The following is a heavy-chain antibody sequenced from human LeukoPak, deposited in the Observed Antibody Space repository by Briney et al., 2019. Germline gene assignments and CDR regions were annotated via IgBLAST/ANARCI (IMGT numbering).Heavy chain of an antibody. CDR2: IYSSGST. D-gene: IGHD1-1*01. J-gene: IGHJ4*02. Sequence: SETLSLTCTVSGGSISSYYWSRIRQPAGKGLEWIGRIYSSGSTNYNPFLKSRVTMSVDTSKNQFSLKLSSVTAADTAVYYCARDGNWYYFDYWGQGTLVTVSS. CDR3: ARDGNWYYFDY. CDR1: GGSISSYY. V-gene: IGHV4-4*07.